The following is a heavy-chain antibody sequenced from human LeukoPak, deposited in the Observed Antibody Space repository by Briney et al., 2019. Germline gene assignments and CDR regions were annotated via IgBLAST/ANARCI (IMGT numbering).Heavy chain of an antibody. CDR1: GFTFRNYA. Sequence: QPGASLRLSCAASGFTFRNYAMSWVRQAPGKGLEWVSAIVGNGVSTYYADSVQGRFTISRDNSKNTLYLQMNSLRAEDTALYYCTKWGDYDGPTGYYDSDYWGQGTLVTVSS. CDR3: TKWGDYDGPTGYYDSDY. J-gene: IGHJ4*02. D-gene: IGHD3-9*01. V-gene: IGHV3-23*01. CDR2: IVGNGVST.